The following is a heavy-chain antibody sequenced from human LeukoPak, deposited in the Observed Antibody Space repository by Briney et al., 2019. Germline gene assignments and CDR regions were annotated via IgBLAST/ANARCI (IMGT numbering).Heavy chain of an antibody. J-gene: IGHJ4*02. V-gene: IGHV1-69*13. Sequence: GASVKVSCKASGGTFISYAISWVRQAPGQGLEWMGGIIPIFGTANYAQKFQGRVTITADESTSTAYMELSSLRYEDTAVYYCARAIRDGYNAVYWGQGTLVTVSS. CDR2: IIPIFGTA. D-gene: IGHD5-24*01. CDR1: GGTFISYA. CDR3: ARAIRDGYNAVY.